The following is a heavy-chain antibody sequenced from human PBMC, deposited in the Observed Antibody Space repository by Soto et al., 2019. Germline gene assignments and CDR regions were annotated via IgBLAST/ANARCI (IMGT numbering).Heavy chain of an antibody. CDR2: IYPGDSDT. CDR3: AKSMTGRYCSGGSCYSGYYFDY. D-gene: IGHD2-15*01. CDR1: GYSFTSYW. Sequence: EVQLVQSGAEVKKPGESLKISCKGSGYSFTSYWIGWVRQMPGKGLEWMGIIYPGDSDTRYSPSFQGQVTISADKAISTAYLQWSSLKASDTAMYYCAKSMTGRYCSGGSCYSGYYFDYWGQGTLVTVSS. J-gene: IGHJ4*02. V-gene: IGHV5-51*01.